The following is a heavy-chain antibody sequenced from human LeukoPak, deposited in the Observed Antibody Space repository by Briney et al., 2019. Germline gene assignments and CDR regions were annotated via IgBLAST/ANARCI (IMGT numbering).Heavy chain of an antibody. CDR2: ISNDGNNK. CDR3: VKRAVSGAGTITQFYFDY. D-gene: IGHD3-10*01. Sequence: GGSLRLSCAASGFTFSRYAFHWVRQAPGKGLEWVAVISNDGNNKYHADSVKGRFTISRDTSKNTLYLQMSSLRTEDTAVYYCVKRAVSGAGTITQFYFDYWGQGTLVTVSS. V-gene: IGHV3-30*14. CDR1: GFTFSRYA. J-gene: IGHJ4*02.